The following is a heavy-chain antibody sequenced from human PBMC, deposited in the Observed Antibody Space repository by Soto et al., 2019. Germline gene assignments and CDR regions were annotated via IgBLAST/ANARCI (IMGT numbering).Heavy chain of an antibody. CDR1: GGTFNNYA. CDR2: IVPIFGPA. V-gene: IGHV1-69*01. Sequence: VQLVQSGAEVRMPGSSVKVSCKASGGTFNNYAIHWVRQAPGQGLEWMGGIVPIFGPAKYAQKFRGRVRITAADSTSTAYMDLSSLTSEDTAIYYCARPSYSSSWLPNLDYWGQGTLVTVSS. J-gene: IGHJ4*02. D-gene: IGHD6-13*01. CDR3: ARPSYSSSWLPNLDY.